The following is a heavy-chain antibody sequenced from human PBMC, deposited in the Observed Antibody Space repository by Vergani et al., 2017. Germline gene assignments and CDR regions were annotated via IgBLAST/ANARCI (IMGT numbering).Heavy chain of an antibody. CDR2: ISYDGSNK. J-gene: IGHJ5*02. CDR1: GFTFSSYD. V-gene: IGHV3-30-3*01. CDR3: ARELLELPRAGWFDP. Sequence: QVQLVESGGGVVQPGRSLRLSCAASGFTFSSYDMHWVRQAPGKGLEWVAVISYDGSNKYYADSVKGRFTISRDNSKNTLYMQMNSLRAEDTAVYYCARELLELPRAGWFDPWGQGTLVTVSS. D-gene: IGHD1-7*01.